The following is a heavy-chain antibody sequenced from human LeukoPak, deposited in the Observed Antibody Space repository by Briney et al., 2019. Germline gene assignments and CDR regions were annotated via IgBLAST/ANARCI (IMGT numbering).Heavy chain of an antibody. Sequence: GGSLRLSCAASGFTFSDYYMSWIRQAPGKGLEWVSYISSSGSAIYYADSVKGRFTISRDNAKNSLYLQMSGLRVEDTAVYYCARDPRGITALVDYFDYWGQGTLVTVSS. V-gene: IGHV3-11*01. CDR1: GFTFSDYY. CDR2: ISSSGSAI. D-gene: IGHD5-18*01. CDR3: ARDPRGITALVDYFDY. J-gene: IGHJ4*02.